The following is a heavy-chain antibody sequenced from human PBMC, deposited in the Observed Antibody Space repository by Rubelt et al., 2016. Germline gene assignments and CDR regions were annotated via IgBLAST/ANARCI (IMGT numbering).Heavy chain of an antibody. CDR2: GGST. D-gene: IGHD6-13*01. Sequence: GGSTYYADSVKGRFTISRDNSKNTLYLQMNSLRAEDTAVYYCARVMTAAGKAPEYYYYYYMDVWGKGTTVTVSS. V-gene: IGHV3-53*05. CDR3: ARVMTAAGKAPEYYYYYYMDV. J-gene: IGHJ6*03.